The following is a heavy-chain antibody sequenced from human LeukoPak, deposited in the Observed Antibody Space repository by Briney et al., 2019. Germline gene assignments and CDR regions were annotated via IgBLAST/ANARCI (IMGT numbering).Heavy chain of an antibody. CDR1: GDIVSSNSAA. J-gene: IGHJ4*02. CDR2: TYYRSKWYN. D-gene: IGHD6-19*01. V-gene: IGHV6-1*01. Sequence: KPSQTLSLTCAISGDIVSSNSAAWNWIRQSPSRGLEGLGRTYYRSKWYNDYAVSVKSRITINPDTSKNQFSLQLNSVTPEDTAVYYCARDGVKQWLGYFDYWGQGTLVTVSS. CDR3: ARDGVKQWLGYFDY.